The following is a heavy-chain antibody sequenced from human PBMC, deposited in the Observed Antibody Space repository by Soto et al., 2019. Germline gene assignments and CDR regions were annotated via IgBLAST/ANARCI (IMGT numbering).Heavy chain of an antibody. Sequence: QVTLKESGPVLVKPTETLTLTCAVSGFSLNNISMGVSWIRQPPGKAPEWLAQIFSNDEKSFRPSLKNRLTISRDTSRRQVVLTMTNMDPVDTATYYCARMSFTFATVGRGAFDVWGQGTVVTVSS. J-gene: IGHJ3*01. D-gene: IGHD3-16*01. V-gene: IGHV2-26*01. CDR1: GFSLNNISMG. CDR3: ARMSFTFATVGRGAFDV. CDR2: IFSNDEK.